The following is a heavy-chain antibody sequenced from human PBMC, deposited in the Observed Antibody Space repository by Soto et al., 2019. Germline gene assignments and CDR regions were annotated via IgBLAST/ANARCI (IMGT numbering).Heavy chain of an antibody. CDR3: ARIMLVEWLFMNIDLYRMDV. CDR1: GLTFSSHS. D-gene: IGHD1-26*01. Sequence: EVQLVESGGGLVKPGGSLGLSCEASGLTFSSHSMNWVRQAPGRGLEWISFISGISGTIHYADSVEGRFTISRDNANNSLYLQMNGLRDEDTAVYYCARIMLVEWLFMNIDLYRMDVWGQGTTVTVSS. V-gene: IGHV3-48*02. J-gene: IGHJ6*02. CDR2: ISGISGTI.